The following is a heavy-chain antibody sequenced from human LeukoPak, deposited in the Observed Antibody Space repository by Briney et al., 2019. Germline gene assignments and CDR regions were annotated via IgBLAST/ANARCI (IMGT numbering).Heavy chain of an antibody. J-gene: IGHJ4*02. CDR1: GGTFSSYA. CDR2: IIPIFGTA. D-gene: IGHD6-6*01. Sequence: SVKVSCKASGGTFSSYAISWVRQAPGQGLEWMGGIIPIFGTANYAQKFQGRVTITADESTSTAYMELSSLRSEDTAVYYCARVGSSSGLLDYWGQGTLVTVSS. V-gene: IGHV1-69*13. CDR3: ARVGSSSGLLDY.